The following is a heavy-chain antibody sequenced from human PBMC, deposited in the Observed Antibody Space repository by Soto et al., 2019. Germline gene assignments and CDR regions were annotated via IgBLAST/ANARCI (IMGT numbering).Heavy chain of an antibody. CDR2: IYWDDDK. V-gene: IGHV2-5*02. Sequence: QITLKESGPTLVKPTQTLTLTCTFSGFSLSTSGVCVGWIRQPPGKALEWLALIYWDDDKRYSPSLKSRLTITKDTSKNQVVLTMTNMDPVDTATYYCAHRLPHVGELSYDYWGQGTLVTVSS. D-gene: IGHD3-16*02. CDR3: AHRLPHVGELSYDY. CDR1: GFSLSTSGVC. J-gene: IGHJ4*02.